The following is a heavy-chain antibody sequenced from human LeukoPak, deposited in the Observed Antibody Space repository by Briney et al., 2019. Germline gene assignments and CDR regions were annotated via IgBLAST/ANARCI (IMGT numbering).Heavy chain of an antibody. CDR3: ATILGVANPVDY. CDR2: IHYSGTN. J-gene: IGHJ4*02. CDR1: GGSISSYY. D-gene: IGHD3-3*01. V-gene: IGHV4-59*01. Sequence: SETLSLTCTVSGGSISSYYWNWIRQPPGKGLEWIGYIHYSGTNYYNPSLKSRVTISVDTSKSQFSLKLSPVTAADTAVYYCATILGVANPVDYWGQGTLVTVSS.